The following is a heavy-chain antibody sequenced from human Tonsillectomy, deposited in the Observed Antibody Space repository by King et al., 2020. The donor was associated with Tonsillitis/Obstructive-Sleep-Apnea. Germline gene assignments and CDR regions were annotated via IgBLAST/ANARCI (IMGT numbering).Heavy chain of an antibody. CDR1: GYTFTGYY. D-gene: IGHD4-17*01. CDR3: ARDPLINYVDYRWAGGLRYGMDV. J-gene: IGHJ6*02. CDR2: INPNSGGT. Sequence: VQLVESGAEVKKPGASVKVSCKASGYTFTGYYMHWVRQAPGQGLEWMGWINPNSGGTNYAQKFQGRVTMTRDTSISTAYMELSRLRSDDTAVYYCARDPLINYVDYRWAGGLRYGMDVWGQGTTVTVSS. V-gene: IGHV1-2*02.